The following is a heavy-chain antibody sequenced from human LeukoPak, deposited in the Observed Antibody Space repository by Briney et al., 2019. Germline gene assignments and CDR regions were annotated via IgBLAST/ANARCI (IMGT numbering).Heavy chain of an antibody. CDR1: GFTFSGSA. CDR3: TRVPTRGSGNDS. D-gene: IGHD3-10*01. J-gene: IGHJ4*02. V-gene: IGHV3-73*01. CDR2: IRSKADNYPT. Sequence: GGSLRLFCAASGFTFSGSAIHWVRQASGKGLEGVGRIRSKADNYPTGYAASVKGTFTISRDDSTNTAYLKMKRLNTEATAVYYCTRVPTRGSGNDSWGQGTQVTVSS.